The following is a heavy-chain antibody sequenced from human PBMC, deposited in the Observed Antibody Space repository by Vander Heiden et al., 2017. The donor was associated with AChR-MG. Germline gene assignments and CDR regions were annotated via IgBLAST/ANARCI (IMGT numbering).Heavy chain of an antibody. Sequence: EVQLVESGGGLVKPGGSLRLSCAASGFTFSSYSMNWVRQAPGKGLEWVSSISSSSSYIYYADSVKGRFTISRDNAKNSLYLQMNSLRAEDTAVYYCARAYCSGGSCHLDYWGQGTLVTVSS. D-gene: IGHD2-15*01. CDR3: ARAYCSGGSCHLDY. CDR1: GFTFSSYS. CDR2: ISSSSSYI. V-gene: IGHV3-21*01. J-gene: IGHJ4*02.